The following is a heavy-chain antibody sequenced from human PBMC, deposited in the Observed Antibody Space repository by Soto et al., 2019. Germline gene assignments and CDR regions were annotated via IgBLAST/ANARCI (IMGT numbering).Heavy chain of an antibody. CDR1: GGTFTNYA. J-gene: IGHJ6*02. V-gene: IGHV1-69*06. CDR3: ARGYRELYYYAMDV. D-gene: IGHD3-10*01. Sequence: QVELVQSGVEVKKPGSSLKVSCKASGGTFTNYAFNWVRQAPGQGLAWMGGIIPFYDKANYAEKFLGRVTITADKSTTTAYMELSSLTSDDTAGYFCARGYRELYYYAMDVWGRGTPVIVSS. CDR2: IIPFYDKA.